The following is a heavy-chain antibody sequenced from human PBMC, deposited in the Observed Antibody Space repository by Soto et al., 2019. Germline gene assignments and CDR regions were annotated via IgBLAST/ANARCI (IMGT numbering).Heavy chain of an antibody. CDR1: GGSISSGDYY. D-gene: IGHD1-26*01. V-gene: IGHV4-30-4*01. J-gene: IGHJ3*02. Sequence: QVQLQESGPGLVKPSQTLSLTCTVSGGSISSGDYYWSWIRQPPGKGLEWIGYIYYSGSTYYNPSLKSRVTISVDTSKNQFSLKLSSVTAADTAVYYCARADRPNRVGANTRAFDIWGQGTMVTVSS. CDR3: ARADRPNRVGANTRAFDI. CDR2: IYYSGST.